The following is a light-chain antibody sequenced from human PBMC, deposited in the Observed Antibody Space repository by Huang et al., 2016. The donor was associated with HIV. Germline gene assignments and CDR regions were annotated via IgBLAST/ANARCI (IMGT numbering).Light chain of an antibody. V-gene: IGKV3-11*01. CDR2: DAS. CDR3: QERASWPPFT. J-gene: IGKJ3*01. CDR1: QSVGSY. Sequence: EVVLTPSPATLSLSPEERATLSCRASQSVGSYLAWYQQKPGQAPRRLIFDASNRATGSPVRFSGSVSGTDFTLTISSLEPEDFAVYYCQERASWPPFTFGPGTKVDIK.